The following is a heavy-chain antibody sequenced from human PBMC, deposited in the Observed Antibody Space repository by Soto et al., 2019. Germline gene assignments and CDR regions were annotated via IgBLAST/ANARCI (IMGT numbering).Heavy chain of an antibody. V-gene: IGHV1-3*01. D-gene: IGHD3-10*01. CDR2: INAGNGNT. CDR1: GYTFTSYA. Sequence: ASVKVSCKASGYTFTSYAMHWVRQAPGQRLEWMGWINAGNGNTKYSQKFQGRVTITRDTSASTAYMELSSLRSEDTATYYCARFVIMVRGVRNLWSDPWGQGTLVTVSS. J-gene: IGHJ5*02. CDR3: ARFVIMVRGVRNLWSDP.